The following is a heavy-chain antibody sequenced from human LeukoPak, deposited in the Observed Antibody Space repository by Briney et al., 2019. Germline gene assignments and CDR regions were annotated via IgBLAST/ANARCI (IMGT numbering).Heavy chain of an antibody. Sequence: GGSLRLSCAASGFTFSSYGMHWVRQAPGKGLEWVAFIRYDGSNKYYADSVKGRFTISRDNSKNTLYLQMNSLRAEDTAVYYCATIGYCSSTSCYSAYFDYWGQGTLVTVSS. CDR1: GFTFSSYG. CDR2: IRYDGSNK. D-gene: IGHD2-2*02. J-gene: IGHJ4*02. CDR3: ATIGYCSSTSCYSAYFDY. V-gene: IGHV3-30*02.